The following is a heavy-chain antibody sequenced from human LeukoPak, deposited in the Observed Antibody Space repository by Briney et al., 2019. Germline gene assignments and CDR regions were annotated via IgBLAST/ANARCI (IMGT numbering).Heavy chain of an antibody. CDR1: GFTFSSYW. Sequence: GGSLRLSCAASGFTFSSYWMHWVRHAPGKGLVWVSRINSDGSGTGYADSVKGRFTISRDNAKNTLYLQINSLRAEDTAVYYCARDLGTMVRGVLGYWGQGTLVTVSS. CDR3: ARDLGTMVRGVLGY. J-gene: IGHJ4*02. CDR2: INSDGSGT. D-gene: IGHD3-10*01. V-gene: IGHV3-74*01.